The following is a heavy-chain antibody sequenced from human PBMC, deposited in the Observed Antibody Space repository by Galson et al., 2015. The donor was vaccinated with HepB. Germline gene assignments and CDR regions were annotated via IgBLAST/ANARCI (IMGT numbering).Heavy chain of an antibody. CDR2: ISYDGSNK. J-gene: IGHJ4*02. CDR1: GFTFSSYG. V-gene: IGHV3-30*18. D-gene: IGHD3-22*01. Sequence: SLRLSCAASGFTFSSYGMHWVRQAPGKGLEWVAVISYDGSNKYYADSVKGRFTISRDNSKNTLYLQMNSLRAEDTAVYYCANGAVVITDWGQGTLVTVSS. CDR3: ANGAVVITD.